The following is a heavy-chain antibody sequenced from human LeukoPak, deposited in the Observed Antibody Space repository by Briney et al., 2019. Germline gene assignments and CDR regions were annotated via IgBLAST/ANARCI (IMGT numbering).Heavy chain of an antibody. CDR1: GFPFTCAR. V-gene: IGHV3-15*01. Sequence: PGGVLRLSCAVSGFPFTCARMARGRPAPGKGAEWVGRIKSKTDGGTTDYAAPVKGRITISRDDSKNALYLQMNSLKTEDTAVYYCATGQQLVPDYWGQGTLVTVSS. D-gene: IGHD6-6*01. J-gene: IGHJ4*02. CDR3: ATGQQLVPDY. CDR2: IKSKTDGGTT.